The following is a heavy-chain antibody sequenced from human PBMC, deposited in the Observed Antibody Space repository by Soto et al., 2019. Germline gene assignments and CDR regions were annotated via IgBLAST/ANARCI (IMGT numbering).Heavy chain of an antibody. Sequence: QVQLRESGPGLVKPSQTLSLTCSVSGASVAGGSYYWSWVRQPPGKGLEWIGYIPSRGRPFYNPSLTSRRTISADTSKNQLSQQLTSVTAADTAVYYCARDTYSGYDFGLWGQGTLVTVSS. CDR2: IPSRGRP. D-gene: IGHD5-12*01. CDR1: GASVAGGSYY. V-gene: IGHV4-30-4*01. CDR3: ARDTYSGYDFGL. J-gene: IGHJ5*02.